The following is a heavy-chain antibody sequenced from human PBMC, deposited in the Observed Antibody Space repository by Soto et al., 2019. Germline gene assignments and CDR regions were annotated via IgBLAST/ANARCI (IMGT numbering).Heavy chain of an antibody. CDR1: GYTFTAYY. D-gene: IGHD2-8*01. Sequence: ASVKVSCKASGYTFTAYYMHWVRQAPGQGLEWMGWVNPGNGTTSFAQKFQGRVTMTRDTSISTAYMELSGLRSDDTAMYYCARDTYANFDYWGQGTMVTVYS. V-gene: IGHV1-2*02. CDR3: ARDTYANFDY. CDR2: VNPGNGTT. J-gene: IGHJ4*02.